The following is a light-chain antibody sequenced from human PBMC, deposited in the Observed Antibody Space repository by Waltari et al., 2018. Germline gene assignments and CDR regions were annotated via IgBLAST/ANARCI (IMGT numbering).Light chain of an antibody. J-gene: IGKJ4*01. CDR1: QSVSSF. CDR2: GAS. Sequence: EVVMTQSPATRSLSPGERATLSCRASQSVSSFLAWYQQKPGQAPRLLIYGASTRATGIPARFSGSGSGTEFTLTISSLQSEDFAVYYCQQYNDWPPLTFGGGTKVEIK. CDR3: QQYNDWPPLT. V-gene: IGKV3-15*01.